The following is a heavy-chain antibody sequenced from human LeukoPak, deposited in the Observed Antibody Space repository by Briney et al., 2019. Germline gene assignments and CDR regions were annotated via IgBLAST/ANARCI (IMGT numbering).Heavy chain of an antibody. D-gene: IGHD2-21*02. Sequence: PGGSLRLSCAATGFNVSNNYMSWVRQAPGKGLEWVSVIYTGGSTYYADSVKGRFTISRDNSKNTLYLQMNSLRAEDTAVYYCAREAWGGDWGYFDYWGQGTLVTVSS. J-gene: IGHJ4*02. CDR2: IYTGGST. CDR1: GFNVSNNY. V-gene: IGHV3-53*01. CDR3: AREAWGGDWGYFDY.